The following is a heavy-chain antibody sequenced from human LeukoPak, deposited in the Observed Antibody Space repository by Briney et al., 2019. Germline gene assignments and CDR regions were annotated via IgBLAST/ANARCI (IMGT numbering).Heavy chain of an antibody. CDR2: VFDSGRT. V-gene: IGHV4-59*11. Sequence: SETLSLTCTVSGGSMTTHHWNWIRQTPGKGLEWIGYVFDSGRTKENPSLKSRVTLSADTSKNQLSLRLSSVTAADTAVYYCTTIKRGNIFGYFDFWGQGILATVSS. J-gene: IGHJ4*02. CDR3: TTIKRGNIFGYFDF. CDR1: GGSMTTHH. D-gene: IGHD5-18*01.